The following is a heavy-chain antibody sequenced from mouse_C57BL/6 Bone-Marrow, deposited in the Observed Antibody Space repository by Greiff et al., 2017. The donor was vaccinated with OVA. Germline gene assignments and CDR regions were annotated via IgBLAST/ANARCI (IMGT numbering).Heavy chain of an antibody. Sequence: QVHVKQPGAELVKPGASVKMSCKASGYTFTSYWITWVKQRPGQGLAWIGDIYPGSGSTNYNEKFKSKATLTVDTSSSTAYMQLSSLTSEDSAVYYCARSFMAYWGQGTLVTVSA. J-gene: IGHJ3*01. CDR3: ARSFMAY. V-gene: IGHV1-55*01. CDR1: GYTFTSYW. D-gene: IGHD1-2*01. CDR2: IYPGSGST.